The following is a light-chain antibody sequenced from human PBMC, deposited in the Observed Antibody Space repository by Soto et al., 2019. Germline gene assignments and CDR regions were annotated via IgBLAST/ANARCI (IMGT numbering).Light chain of an antibody. Sequence: QSALTQPASVSGSPGQSITISCTGTSSDVGGSNYVSWYQQHPGKAPKLMIYDVSNRPSGVSNHFSGSKSGNTASLTISGLQAEDEDDYSCSSYTSSSTLYVFGTGTKLTVL. CDR1: SSDVGGSNY. CDR2: DVS. J-gene: IGLJ1*01. V-gene: IGLV2-14*01. CDR3: SSYTSSSTLYV.